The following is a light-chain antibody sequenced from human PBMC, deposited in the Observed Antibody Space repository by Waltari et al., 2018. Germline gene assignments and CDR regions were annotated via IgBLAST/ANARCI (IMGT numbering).Light chain of an antibody. Sequence: DIQMTQSPSTLSASVGDRVTITCRASQSVNRWLAWYQQKPGKAPKLLISKASALQNGVAPRFRGGGSGTEFTLTISNLQPDDSSTYYGQQYEAFPVMFGHGTKVEIK. J-gene: IGKJ1*01. CDR3: QQYEAFPVM. CDR1: QSVNRW. CDR2: KAS. V-gene: IGKV1-5*03.